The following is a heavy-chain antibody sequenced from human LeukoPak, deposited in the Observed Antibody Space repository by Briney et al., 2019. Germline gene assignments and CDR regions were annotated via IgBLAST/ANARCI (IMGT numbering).Heavy chain of an antibody. D-gene: IGHD2-2*01. CDR3: ARASLLVPAAKSSPGWYFDL. Sequence: GASVKVSCKASGYTFTSYAMNWVRQAPGQGLEWMGGIIPIFGTANYAQKFQGRVTITADESTSTAYMELSSLRSEDTAVYYCARASLLVPAAKSSPGWYFDLWGRGTLVTVSS. CDR1: GYTFTSYA. J-gene: IGHJ2*01. CDR2: IIPIFGTA. V-gene: IGHV1-69*13.